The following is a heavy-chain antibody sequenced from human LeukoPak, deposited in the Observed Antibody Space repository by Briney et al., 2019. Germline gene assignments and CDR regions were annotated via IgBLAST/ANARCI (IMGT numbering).Heavy chain of an antibody. CDR3: ARDSPYIAAAGTASYYYMDV. J-gene: IGHJ6*03. D-gene: IGHD6-13*01. V-gene: IGHV1-69*13. CDR2: IIPIFGTA. CDR1: GGTFSSYA. Sequence: SVKVSCKASGGTFSSYAISWVRQAPGQGLEWMGGIIPIFGTANYAQKFQGRVTITADESTSTAYMELRSLRSDDTAVYYCARDSPYIAAAGTASYYYMDVWGKGTTVTVSS.